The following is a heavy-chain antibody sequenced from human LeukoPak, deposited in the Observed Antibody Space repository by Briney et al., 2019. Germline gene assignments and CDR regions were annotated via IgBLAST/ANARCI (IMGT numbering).Heavy chain of an antibody. V-gene: IGHV3-30-3*01. CDR2: ISYDGSNK. CDR3: ARAPGGGSYYYFDY. Sequence: GGSLTLSCAASGFTFCSYAMHWVRQAPGKGLEWVAVISYDGSNKYYADSVKGRFTISRDNSKNTLYLQMNSLTAEDTAVYYCARAPGGGSYYYFDYWGQGTLVTVSS. J-gene: IGHJ4*02. D-gene: IGHD1-26*01. CDR1: GFTFCSYA.